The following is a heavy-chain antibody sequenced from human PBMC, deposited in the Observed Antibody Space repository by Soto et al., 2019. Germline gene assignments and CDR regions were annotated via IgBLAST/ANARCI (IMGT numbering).Heavy chain of an antibody. J-gene: IGHJ6*02. CDR2: IIPIFGTA. Sequence: ASVKVSCKASGGTFSSYAISWVRQAPGQGLEWMGGIIPIFGTANYAQKFQGRVTITADESTSTAYMELSSLRSEDTAVYYCARDLDIVVVPAAIPRPYYYYGMDVWGQGTTVTVSS. CDR1: GGTFSSYA. CDR3: ARDLDIVVVPAAIPRPYYYYGMDV. V-gene: IGHV1-69*13. D-gene: IGHD2-2*02.